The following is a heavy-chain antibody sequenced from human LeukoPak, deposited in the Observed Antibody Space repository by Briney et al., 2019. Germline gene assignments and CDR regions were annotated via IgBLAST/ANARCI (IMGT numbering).Heavy chain of an antibody. CDR1: GGSISSYY. D-gene: IGHD6-19*01. CDR2: IYTSGST. Sequence: SETLSLTCTVSGGSISSYYCSWIRQPPGKGLEWIGRIYTSGSTNYNPSLKSRVTMSVDTSKNQFSLKLSSVTAADTAVYYCARGPGYSSGCHAFDIWGQGTMVTVSS. V-gene: IGHV4-4*07. J-gene: IGHJ3*02. CDR3: ARGPGYSSGCHAFDI.